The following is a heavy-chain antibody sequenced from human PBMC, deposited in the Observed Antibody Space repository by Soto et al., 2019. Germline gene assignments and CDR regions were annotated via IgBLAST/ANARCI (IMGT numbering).Heavy chain of an antibody. J-gene: IGHJ4*01. CDR1: GFTFSSDW. D-gene: IGHD3-9*01. Sequence: EVQLVESGGDLVQPGGSLRLSCVASGFTFSSDWMNWVRQAPGKGLEWVANINPEGSGKYYVDSMKGRFAISRDNAKNSVYLLMNSLRVDDSAVYYCMTGSGYWGLGTLVTVSS. CDR3: MTGSGY. V-gene: IGHV3-7*02. CDR2: INPEGSGK.